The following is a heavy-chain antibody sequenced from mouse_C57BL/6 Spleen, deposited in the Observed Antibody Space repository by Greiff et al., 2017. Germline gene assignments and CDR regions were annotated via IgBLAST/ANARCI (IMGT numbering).Heavy chain of an antibody. D-gene: IGHD2-9*01. V-gene: IGHV1-76*01. CDR3: ARTYYGYDLGYAMDY. J-gene: IGHJ4*01. CDR2: IYPGSGNT. CDR1: GYTFTDYY. Sequence: QVQLQQSGAELVRPGASVKLSCKASGYTFTDYYINWVKQRPGQGLEWIARIYPGSGNTYYNEKFKGKATLTAEKSSSTAYMQLSSLTSEDSAVYFCARTYYGYDLGYAMDYWGQGTSVTVSS.